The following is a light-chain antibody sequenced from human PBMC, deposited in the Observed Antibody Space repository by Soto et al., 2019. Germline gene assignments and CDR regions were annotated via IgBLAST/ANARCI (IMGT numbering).Light chain of an antibody. CDR2: AVS. Sequence: QPVLTQPASVSGSPGQSITISCTGTSSDVGAYNYVSWYQQHPGKAPKLMIYAVSNRPSGVSNRFSGSKSGNTASLTISGLQAEDEADYYCSSYTSSSTPVFGTGTKVTVL. CDR1: SSDVGAYNY. V-gene: IGLV2-14*01. J-gene: IGLJ1*01. CDR3: SSYTSSSTPV.